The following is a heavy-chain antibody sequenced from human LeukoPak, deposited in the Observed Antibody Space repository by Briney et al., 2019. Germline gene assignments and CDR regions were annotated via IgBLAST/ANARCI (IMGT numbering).Heavy chain of an antibody. J-gene: IGHJ4*02. CDR1: GFTFSNYS. CDR3: ARGGQYDTSGYYPIDY. D-gene: IGHD3-22*01. CDR2: IAYDGDNK. V-gene: IGHV3-30*04. Sequence: GGSLRLSCAASGFTFSNYSMHWVRQTPGKGLEWVALIAYDGDNKYYADSVKGRFTISRDNSKNTLFLQMNSLRAEDTAVYYCARGGQYDTSGYYPIDYWGQGTLVTVSS.